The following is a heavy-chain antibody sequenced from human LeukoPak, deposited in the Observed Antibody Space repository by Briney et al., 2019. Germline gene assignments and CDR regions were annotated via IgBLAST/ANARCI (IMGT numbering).Heavy chain of an antibody. CDR3: ARGPMGQTYHDILTGYPGLYNWFDP. CDR1: GYSFTSYW. CDR2: IYPGDSDT. D-gene: IGHD3-9*01. V-gene: IGHV5-51*01. J-gene: IGHJ5*02. Sequence: GESLKISCKGSGYSFTSYWIGWVRQMPGKGLEWMGIIYPGDSDTRYSPSFQGQVTISADKSISTAYLQWSSLKASDTAMYYCARGPMGQTYHDILTGYPGLYNWFDPWGQGTLVTVSS.